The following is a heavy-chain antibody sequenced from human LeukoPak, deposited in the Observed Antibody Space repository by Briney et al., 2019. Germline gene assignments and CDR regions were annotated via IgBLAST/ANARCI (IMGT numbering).Heavy chain of an antibody. CDR3: ARETVVVPAARRNAFDI. Sequence: SETLSLTCTVSGGSISSYYWSWIRQPPGKGLEWIGYIYYSGSTNYNPSLKSRVTISVDTSKNQFSLKLSSVAAADTAVYYCARETVVVPAARRNAFDIWGQGTMVAVSS. CDR1: GGSISSYY. D-gene: IGHD2-2*01. J-gene: IGHJ3*02. CDR2: IYYSGST. V-gene: IGHV4-59*01.